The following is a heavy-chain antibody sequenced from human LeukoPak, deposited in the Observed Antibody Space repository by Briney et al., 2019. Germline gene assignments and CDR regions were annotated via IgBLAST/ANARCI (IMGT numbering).Heavy chain of an antibody. J-gene: IGHJ6*02. D-gene: IGHD4-17*01. CDR2: IIPIFGTA. V-gene: IGHV1-69*13. CDR3: ARVPLDYGDYIYYYGMDV. Sequence: SVKVSCKASGYTFTSYGISWVRQAPGQGLEWMGGIIPIFGTANYAQKFQGRVTITADESTSTAYMELSSLRSEDTAVYYCARVPLDYGDYIYYYGMDVWGQGTTVTVSS. CDR1: GYTFTSYG.